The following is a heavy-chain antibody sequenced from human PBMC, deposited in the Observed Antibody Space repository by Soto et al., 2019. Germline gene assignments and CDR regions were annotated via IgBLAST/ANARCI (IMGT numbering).Heavy chain of an antibody. D-gene: IGHD2-15*01. V-gene: IGHV1-18*01. J-gene: IGHJ4*02. Sequence: QVQLVQSGAEVKKPGASVKVSCKASGYTFTSYGISWVRQAPGQGLEWMGWISAYNGNTNYAQKLQGRVTMTTATTTSNAYMELRSLRSDDTAVYYCVVAAQPYYFDYWGQGTLVTVSS. CDR1: GYTFTSYG. CDR2: ISAYNGNT. CDR3: VVAAQPYYFDY.